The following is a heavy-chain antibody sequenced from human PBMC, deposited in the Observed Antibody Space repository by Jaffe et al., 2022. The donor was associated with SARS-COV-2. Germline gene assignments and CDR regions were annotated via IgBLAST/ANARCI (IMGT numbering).Heavy chain of an antibody. D-gene: IGHD3-10*01. CDR3: ARDTLPGYYYGLDA. CDR2: ISSDGNYK. Sequence: QVQLVESGGGVVQPGSSLKLSCAASGFNFPSHHMHWVRQAPGKGLEWVAVISSDGNYKYYADSVKGRFSISRDDSRGTLYLQMDSLRPEDTAVFYCARDTLPGYYYGLDAWGQGTTVIVSS. CDR1: GFNFPSHH. J-gene: IGHJ6*02. V-gene: IGHV3-30*03.